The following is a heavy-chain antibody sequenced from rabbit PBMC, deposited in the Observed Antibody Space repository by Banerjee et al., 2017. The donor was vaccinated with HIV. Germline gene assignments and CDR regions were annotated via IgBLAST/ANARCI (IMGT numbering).Heavy chain of an antibody. CDR1: GFDLSSYYY. J-gene: IGHJ4*01. CDR2: IYTGSGST. CDR3: ARKYDGSNGFNL. Sequence: QEQLKETGGGLVQPEGSLTLTCKASGFDLSSYYYMCWVRQAPGKGLEWIGCIYTGSGSTYYASWAKGRFTISKTSSTTVTLQMTSLTAADTATYFCARKYDGSNGFNLWGQGTLVTVS. V-gene: IGHV1S45*01. D-gene: IGHD4-2*01.